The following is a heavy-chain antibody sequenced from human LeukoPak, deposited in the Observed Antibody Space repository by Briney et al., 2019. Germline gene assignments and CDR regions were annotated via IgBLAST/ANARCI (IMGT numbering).Heavy chain of an antibody. V-gene: IGHV3-15*01. CDR1: GFTFSSYG. Sequence: GGSLRLTCAASGFTFSSYGMHWVRQAPGKGLEWVGRIKSKTDGGTTDYAAPVKGRFTISRDDSKNTLYLQMNSLKTEDTAVYYCTTARNYGDYVSYFDYWGQGTLVTVSS. CDR2: IKSKTDGGTT. J-gene: IGHJ4*02. D-gene: IGHD4-17*01. CDR3: TTARNYGDYVSYFDY.